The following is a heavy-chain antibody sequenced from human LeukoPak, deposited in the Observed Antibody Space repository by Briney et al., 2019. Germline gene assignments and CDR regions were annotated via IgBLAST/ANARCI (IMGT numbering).Heavy chain of an antibody. CDR2: INPSGGST. D-gene: IGHD3-10*01. V-gene: IGHV1-46*01. J-gene: IGHJ4*02. Sequence: ASVKVSCKASGYIFTNYYMHWVRQAPGQGLEWMGIINPSGGSTTYAQKFQGRVTMTRDTSISTAYMELSRLRSDDTAVYYCARGKFGEYPDYWGQGTLVTVSS. CDR3: ARGKFGEYPDY. CDR1: GYIFTNYY.